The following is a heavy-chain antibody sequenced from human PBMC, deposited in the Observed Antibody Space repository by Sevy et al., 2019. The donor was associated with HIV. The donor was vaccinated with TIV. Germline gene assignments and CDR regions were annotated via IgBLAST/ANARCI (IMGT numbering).Heavy chain of an antibody. CDR2: IWNDMTNK. V-gene: IGHV3-33*01. Sequence: GGSLRLSCVASGFTLSNYGMHWVRQAPGKGLEWVATIWNDMTNKYYADSAKGRFTISRDNSKNTLYLQMNSLRAEDTAVDYWAGFPTDYHDRGGYSGDDAFDIWGQGTMVTVSS. CDR3: AGFPTDYHDRGGYSGDDAFDI. J-gene: IGHJ3*02. CDR1: GFTLSNYG. D-gene: IGHD3-22*01.